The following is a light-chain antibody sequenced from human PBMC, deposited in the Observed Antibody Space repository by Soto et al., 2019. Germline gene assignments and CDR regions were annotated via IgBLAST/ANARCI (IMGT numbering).Light chain of an antibody. CDR2: TTS. Sequence: TQSPFTLSLSHGERATRSCRASQSVRNNYLAWYQQKPGQAPSLLIYTTSTRASGVPARFSGSGSGTEFTLTINSLQTEDSATYYCLQHAKYPWTFGQGTKVDIK. V-gene: IGKV3-15*01. CDR3: LQHAKYPWT. J-gene: IGKJ1*01. CDR1: QSVRNN.